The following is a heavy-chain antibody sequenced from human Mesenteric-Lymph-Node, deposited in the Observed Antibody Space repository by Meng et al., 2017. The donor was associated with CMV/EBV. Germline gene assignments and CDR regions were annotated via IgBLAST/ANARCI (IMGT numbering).Heavy chain of an antibody. J-gene: IGHJ4*02. V-gene: IGHV3-48*03. D-gene: IGHD3-22*01. CDR3: ARINYYYDNSGSSVVFDY. Sequence: GESLKISCVGSGFTFSNYEMNWVRQAPGKGLEWVSHISSGGGTIYYADSVKGRFTISRENAKNSLYLQMSSLRAEDTALYYCARINYYYDNSGSSVVFDYWGRGTLVTVSS. CDR1: GFTFSNYE. CDR2: ISSGGGTI.